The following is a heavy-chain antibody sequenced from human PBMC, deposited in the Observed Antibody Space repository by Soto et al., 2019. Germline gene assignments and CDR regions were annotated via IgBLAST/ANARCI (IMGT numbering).Heavy chain of an antibody. D-gene: IGHD4-4*01. V-gene: IGHV3-7*01. Sequence: EVQLVESGGGLVQPGGSLRLSCEASGFTFNRHWMSWVRQAPGKGLEWGANINEDGSKKTYVDSVRGRFTVSRDNAKNSLKLQINSLRPEDTSLYHCARTDYTDEGIGYWSQGKLINVPP. CDR2: INEDGSKK. J-gene: IGHJ4*02. CDR3: ARTDYTDEGIGY. CDR1: GFTFNRHW.